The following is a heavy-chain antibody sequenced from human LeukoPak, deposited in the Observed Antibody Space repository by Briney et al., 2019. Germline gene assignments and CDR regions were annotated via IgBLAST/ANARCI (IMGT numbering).Heavy chain of an antibody. CDR1: GFAFSFYA. V-gene: IGHV3-23*01. CDR3: ASSRVYGYHDY. Sequence: GGSLRLSCAASGFAFSFYAMSWVRQAPGKGPEWVSTINASGGNTYFAGSVKGRFTISRDNSKNTVYLQLNSLRAEDTAVYYCASSRVYGYHDYWGQGTLVTVSS. CDR2: INASGGNT. J-gene: IGHJ4*02. D-gene: IGHD5-18*01.